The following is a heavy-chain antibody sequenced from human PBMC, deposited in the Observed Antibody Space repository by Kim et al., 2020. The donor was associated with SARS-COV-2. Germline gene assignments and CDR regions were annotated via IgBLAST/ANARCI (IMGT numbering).Heavy chain of an antibody. CDR2: INPSGGGT. Sequence: ASVKVSCKASGYTFTSYYIHWVRQAPGQGLEWMGIINPSGGGTSYAQKFLGRVTMTTDTSTSTVYMDLSSLRSEDTAVYYCARRGGCSGPGCYNAVDVWGQGTMVTVSS. D-gene: IGHD2-15*01. J-gene: IGHJ3*01. CDR1: GYTFTSYY. V-gene: IGHV1-46*01. CDR3: ARRGGCSGPGCYNAVDV.